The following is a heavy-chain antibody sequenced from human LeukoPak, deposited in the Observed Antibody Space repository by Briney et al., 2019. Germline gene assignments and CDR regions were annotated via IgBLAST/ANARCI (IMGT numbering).Heavy chain of an antibody. J-gene: IGHJ4*02. CDR3: AKGRWGDYYDNDPHFDY. D-gene: IGHD3-22*01. V-gene: IGHV3-9*03. CDR2: ISWNSGNI. Sequence: PGGSLRLSCAASGFTFDDYAMHWVRQAPGKGLEWVSGISWNSGNIDYADSVKGRFTISRDNTKTSLYLQVHSMRAEDMALYYCAKGRWGDYYDNDPHFDYWGQGTLVTVSS. CDR1: GFTFDDYA.